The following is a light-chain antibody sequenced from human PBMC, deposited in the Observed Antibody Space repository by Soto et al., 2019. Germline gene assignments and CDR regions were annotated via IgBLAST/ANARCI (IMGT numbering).Light chain of an antibody. Sequence: IQMTQSPSTLSASVGDRVTITCRASRSLQTWLAWYQQKPGKVPKLLIYQASILQNGVPARVIGSGSGTKFTLTISSLQPDDVATYYGQQYTFLWAFGPGTKVEIK. CDR2: QAS. V-gene: IGKV1-5*03. CDR3: QQYTFLWA. J-gene: IGKJ1*01. CDR1: RSLQTW.